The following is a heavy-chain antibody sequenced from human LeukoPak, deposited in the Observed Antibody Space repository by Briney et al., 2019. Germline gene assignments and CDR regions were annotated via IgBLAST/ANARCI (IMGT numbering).Heavy chain of an antibody. D-gene: IGHD3-10*01. V-gene: IGHV3-9*01. J-gene: IGHJ4*02. CDR2: ISWNSGTI. CDR1: GFKFEDYG. CDR3: ARGITMAN. Sequence: GGSLRLSCVGSGFKFEDYGMQWVRQAPGKGLEWISGISWNSGTIGYADSVKGRFTISRDNAKNSLYLQMSGLRGEDTALYYCARGITMANWGQGTLVTVSS.